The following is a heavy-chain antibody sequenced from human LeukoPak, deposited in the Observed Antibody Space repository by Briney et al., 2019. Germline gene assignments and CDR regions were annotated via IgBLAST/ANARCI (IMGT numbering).Heavy chain of an antibody. Sequence: GESLKISCKGSGYSLISYWISWVRQMPGKGLEWMGRIDPSDSYTNYSPSFQGHVTISADKSISTAYLQWSSLKASDTAMYYCARLDDYGDSAAYFDYWGQRTLVTVSS. CDR1: GYSLISYW. D-gene: IGHD4-17*01. CDR3: ARLDDYGDSAAYFDY. CDR2: IDPSDSYT. V-gene: IGHV5-10-1*01. J-gene: IGHJ4*02.